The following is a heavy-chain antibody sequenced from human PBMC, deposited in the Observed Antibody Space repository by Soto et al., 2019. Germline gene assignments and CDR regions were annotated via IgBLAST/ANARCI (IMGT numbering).Heavy chain of an antibody. J-gene: IGHJ6*02. V-gene: IGHV2-5*02. CDR3: VRNWRYYGGDYDYGMDA. CDR2: IYWDDDE. CDR1: GFSLNTGGVG. Sequence: ITLKESGPTLVKPTQTLTLTCTFSGFSLNTGGVGVGWVRQPRGKAMEWLALIYWDDDERYRPSLRSRLNITKETTNNQVVLTMTNMDPEDTATYYCVRNWRYYGGDYDYGMDAWGQGATVTVSS. D-gene: IGHD3-10*01.